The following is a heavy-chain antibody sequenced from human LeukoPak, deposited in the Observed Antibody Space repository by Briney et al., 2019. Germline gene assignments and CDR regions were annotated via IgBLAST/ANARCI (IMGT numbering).Heavy chain of an antibody. CDR1: GLTVSINY. Sequence: GGSLSLDWAPSGLTVSINYIDWVRQAPGEGRGWVSSIISSSSYLYYADSVEARFTISRENAKNRLPLRMNSMRAEDTAVYYCERDLGGYSGYEALPYYFDYWGQGTLVTVSS. D-gene: IGHD5-12*01. CDR2: IISSSSYL. CDR3: ERDLGGYSGYEALPYYFDY. J-gene: IGHJ4*02. V-gene: IGHV3-21*01.